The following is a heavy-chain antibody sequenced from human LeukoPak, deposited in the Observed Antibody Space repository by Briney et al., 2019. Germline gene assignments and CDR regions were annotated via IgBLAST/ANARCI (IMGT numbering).Heavy chain of an antibody. J-gene: IGHJ4*02. Sequence: GGSLRLSCAASGFTVSTYGMSWVRQAPGKGPEWVSGFSGSEDSAYYADSVKGRFTISRDNSKNTLYLQMNSLRAEDTAVYYCARLDASVDGDYLSYYFDYWGQGTLVTVSS. V-gene: IGHV3-23*01. CDR1: GFTVSTYG. CDR3: ARLDASVDGDYLSYYFDY. D-gene: IGHD4-17*01. CDR2: FSGSEDSA.